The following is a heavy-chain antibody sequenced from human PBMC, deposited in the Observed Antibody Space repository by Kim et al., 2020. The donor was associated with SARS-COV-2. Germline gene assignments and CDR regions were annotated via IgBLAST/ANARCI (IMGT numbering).Heavy chain of an antibody. Sequence: ASVKVSCKASGYTISDNYMHWVRQAPGQGLEWMGWINPASGGTSYAQQFRGSVTITRDTSTNTVYMELSRLRSDDTAVYYCARRMAGIGWSNFDYWGQGTLVTVSS. CDR3: ARRMAGIGWSNFDY. CDR1: GYTISDNY. V-gene: IGHV1-2*02. J-gene: IGHJ4*02. D-gene: IGHD3-10*01. CDR2: INPASGGT.